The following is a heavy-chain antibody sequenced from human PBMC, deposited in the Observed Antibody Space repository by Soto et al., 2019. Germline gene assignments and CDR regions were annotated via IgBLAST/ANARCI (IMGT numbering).Heavy chain of an antibody. CDR1: GGTFSSYT. CDR3: ARDLGITMVRGATYGMEV. V-gene: IGHV1-69*04. CDR2: IIPILGIA. Sequence: SVKVSCKASGGTFSSYTISWVRQAPGQGLEWMGRIIPILGIANYAQKFQGRVTITADKSTSTAYMELSSLRSEDTAVYYCARDLGITMVRGATYGMEVWGQGTTVTVSS. J-gene: IGHJ6*02. D-gene: IGHD3-10*01.